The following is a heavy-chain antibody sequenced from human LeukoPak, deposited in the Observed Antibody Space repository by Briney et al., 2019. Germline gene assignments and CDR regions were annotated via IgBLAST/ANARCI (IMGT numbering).Heavy chain of an antibody. V-gene: IGHV4-39*07. J-gene: IGHJ4*02. CDR2: IYYSGST. CDR1: GGSISSSSYY. CDR3: ARGLPPSY. Sequence: SETLSLTCTVSGGSISSSSYYWGWIRQPPGKGLEWIGSIYYSGSTYYNPSLKSRVTISVDTSKNQFSLKLSSVTAADTAVYYCARGLPPSYWGQGTLVTVSS.